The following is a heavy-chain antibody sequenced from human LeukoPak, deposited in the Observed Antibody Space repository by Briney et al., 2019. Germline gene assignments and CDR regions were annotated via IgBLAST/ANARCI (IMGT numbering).Heavy chain of an antibody. V-gene: IGHV1-69*05. D-gene: IGHD6-13*01. CDR1: GCAFNAYA. Sequence: SSVKVSCKASGCAFNAYAFNWVRQAPPQGLEWMGGIITIFGTSNYAQKFQDRVTITTDESTSTAYMELSSLRSEDTAVYYCAKGSSSSPDYWGQGTLVTVSS. CDR2: IITIFGTS. J-gene: IGHJ4*02. CDR3: AKGSSSSPDY.